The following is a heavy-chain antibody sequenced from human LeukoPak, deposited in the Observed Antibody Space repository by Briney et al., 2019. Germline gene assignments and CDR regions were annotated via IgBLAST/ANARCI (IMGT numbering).Heavy chain of an antibody. CDR2: IHSGGTT. CDR3: ARDNGSGYTKGYEHYYYYLDV. CDR1: GDSITDDY. Sequence: RTSETLSLTCTVSGDSITDDYYTWIRQPAGKGLEWIGCIHSGGTTNYNPSLMSRVTLSIDKSKKYISLILTSVTAADTALYYCARDNGSGYTKGYEHYYYYLDVWGKGATVTVSS. V-gene: IGHV4-4*07. D-gene: IGHD3-3*02. J-gene: IGHJ6*03.